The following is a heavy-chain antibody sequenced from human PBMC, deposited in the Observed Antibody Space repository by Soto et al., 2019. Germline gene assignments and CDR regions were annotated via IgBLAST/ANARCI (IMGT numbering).Heavy chain of an antibody. D-gene: IGHD3-10*01. CDR3: ASLRLWFGESPGFWFDP. J-gene: IGHJ5*02. CDR2: IYSSGGT. Sequence: QLQLQESGPGLVEPSETLSLTCSVSGGSISSTSYYWGWIRQPPGKGLEWIANIYSSGGTYYNPSLENRVIISLDTSKIEFSLRLNSVTAADTAVYYCASLRLWFGESPGFWFDPWGQGTLVTVSS. CDR1: GGSISSTSYY. V-gene: IGHV4-39*01.